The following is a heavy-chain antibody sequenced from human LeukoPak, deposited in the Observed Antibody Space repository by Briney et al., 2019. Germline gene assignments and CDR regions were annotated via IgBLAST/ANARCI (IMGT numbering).Heavy chain of an antibody. CDR2: ISYDGSNK. D-gene: IGHD6-19*01. Sequence: GGSLRLSCAASGFTFSSYAMHWVRQAPGKGLEWVAVISYDGSNKYYADSVKGRFTISRDNAKNSLYLQMNSLRAEDTAVYYCARGPRRACSSGCPNWFDPWGQGTLVTVPS. V-gene: IGHV3-30-3*01. J-gene: IGHJ5*02. CDR1: GFTFSSYA. CDR3: ARGPRRACSSGCPNWFDP.